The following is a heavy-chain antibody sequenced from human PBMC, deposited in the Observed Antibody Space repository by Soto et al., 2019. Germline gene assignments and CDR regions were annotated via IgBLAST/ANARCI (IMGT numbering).Heavy chain of an antibody. CDR2: ISYDGSNE. J-gene: IGHJ6*02. D-gene: IGHD6-13*01. CDR3: ARAPPRGIAAPGTWGSGMDV. Sequence: PGGSLRLSCAASGFSFSSYSMHWVRQAPGKGLEWAAVISYDGSNEYYADSVKGRFTITRDSSKNTVSLQMNSLRLEDTAVYYCARAPPRGIAAPGTWGSGMDVWGQGTTVTVSS. CDR1: GFSFSSYS. V-gene: IGHV3-30*04.